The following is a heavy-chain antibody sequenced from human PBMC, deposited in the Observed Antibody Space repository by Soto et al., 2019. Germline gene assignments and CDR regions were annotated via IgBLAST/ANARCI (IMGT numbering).Heavy chain of an antibody. D-gene: IGHD3-10*01. V-gene: IGHV3-7*01. J-gene: IGHJ3*02. CDR3: ARDFRPYYGSGSYYYRDAFDI. CDR1: GFTFSSYW. Sequence: GGSLRLSCAASGFTFSSYWMSWVRQAPGKGLEWVANIKQDGSEKYYVDSVKGRFTISRDNAKNSLYLQMNSLRAEDTAVYYCARDFRPYYGSGSYYYRDAFDIWGQGTMVTVSS. CDR2: IKQDGSEK.